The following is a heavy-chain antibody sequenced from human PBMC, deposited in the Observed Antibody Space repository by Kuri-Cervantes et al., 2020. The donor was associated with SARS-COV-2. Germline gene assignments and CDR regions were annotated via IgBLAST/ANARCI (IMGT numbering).Heavy chain of an antibody. CDR3: AKDRLTVAGWGLPDPLYYFDY. J-gene: IGHJ4*02. D-gene: IGHD6-19*01. Sequence: ETLSLTCAASGFTFSSYWMSWVRQAPGKGLEWVANIKQDGSEKYYVDSVKGRFTISRDNAKNSLYLQMNSLRAEDTAVYYCAKDRLTVAGWGLPDPLYYFDYWGQGALVTVSS. V-gene: IGHV3-7*05. CDR2: IKQDGSEK. CDR1: GFTFSSYW.